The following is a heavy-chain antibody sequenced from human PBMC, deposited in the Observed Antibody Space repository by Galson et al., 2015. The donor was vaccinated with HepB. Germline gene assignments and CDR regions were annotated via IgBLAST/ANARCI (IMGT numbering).Heavy chain of an antibody. CDR3: VRDGIYCRGGWCHPY. D-gene: IGHD2-15*01. V-gene: IGHV3-7*01. Sequence: SLRLSCAASGFPFSRYWMSWARQAPGKGLEWVANIKQDGGEKHYVDSVKDRFTISRDNAKNSLYLQMSSLRAEDTAVYYCVRDGIYCRGGWCHPYWGQGTLVSVSS. CDR1: GFPFSRYW. J-gene: IGHJ4*02. CDR2: IKQDGGEK.